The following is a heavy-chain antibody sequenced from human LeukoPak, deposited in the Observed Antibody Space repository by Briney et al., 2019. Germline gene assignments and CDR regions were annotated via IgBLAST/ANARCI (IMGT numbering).Heavy chain of an antibody. V-gene: IGHV1-2*02. J-gene: IGHJ6*03. CDR3: ARETTYYYYYYMDV. CDR2: INPNSGGT. D-gene: IGHD4-11*01. CDR1: GYTFTGYY. Sequence: GASVKVSCKASGYTFTGYYMHWVRQAPGQGPEWMGWINPNSGGTNYAQKFQGRVTMTRDTSISTAYMELSRLRSDDTAVYYCARETTYYYYYYMDVWGKGTTVTVSS.